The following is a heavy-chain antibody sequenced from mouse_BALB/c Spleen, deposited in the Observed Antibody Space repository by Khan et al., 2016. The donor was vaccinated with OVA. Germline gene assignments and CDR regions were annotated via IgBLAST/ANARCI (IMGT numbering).Heavy chain of an antibody. Sequence: EVELVESGGDLVKPGGSQKLSCSASGFTFSTFAMSWVRQTPEKRLEWVATISSGGDYFYYPDSVKGRFPIPRDNAKNTLYLQMSRLRSEDTAMYYCARHNYGPFAYWGQGTLVTVSA. CDR3: ARHNYGPFAY. CDR2: ISSGGDYF. J-gene: IGHJ3*01. V-gene: IGHV5-9-3*01. D-gene: IGHD1-1*01. CDR1: GFTFSTFA.